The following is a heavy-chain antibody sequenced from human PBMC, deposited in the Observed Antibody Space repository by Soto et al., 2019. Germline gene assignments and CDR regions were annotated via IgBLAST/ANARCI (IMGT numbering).Heavy chain of an antibody. CDR1: GFTFRSYA. CDR2: FGGRDFNT. J-gene: IGHJ3*02. CDR3: AKGPDPGAFDI. D-gene: IGHD3-10*01. V-gene: IGHV3-23*01. Sequence: EVQLLESGGGLVQPGGSLRLSCAASGFTFRSYAMSWVRQAPGRGLEWVSTFGGRDFNTYYADSVKGRFTVSRDNDNSALFLQMNGLRAEDTAIYYCAKGPDPGAFDIWGQGTLGTVSS.